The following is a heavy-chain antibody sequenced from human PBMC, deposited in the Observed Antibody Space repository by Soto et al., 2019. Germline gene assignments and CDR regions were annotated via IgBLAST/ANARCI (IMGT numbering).Heavy chain of an antibody. CDR2: INPNSGGT. CDR3: ARDSEHNWKIKNGMDV. CDR1: GYTFTGYY. J-gene: IGHJ6*02. V-gene: IGHV1-2*04. D-gene: IGHD1-1*01. Sequence: ASVKVSCKASGYTFTGYYMHWVRQAPGQGLEWMGWINPNSGGTNYAQKFQGWVTMTRDTSISTAYMELSRLRSDDTAVYYCARDSEHNWKIKNGMDVWGQGTTVTVSS.